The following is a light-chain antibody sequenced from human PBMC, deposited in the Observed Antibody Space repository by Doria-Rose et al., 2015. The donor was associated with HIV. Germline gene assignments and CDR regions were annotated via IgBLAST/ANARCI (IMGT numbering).Light chain of an antibody. V-gene: IGKV3-15*01. CDR1: QGIGSD. J-gene: IGKJ2*01. CDR3: QQYSQWPPYT. Sequence: EIVMTQSPATLSVSPGERATLSCTASQGIGSDLAWYQQKPGQAPRLLIYRASIRATGIPPRFTGGGSGTEFTLTISSLQSEDFAVYFCQQYSQWPPYTFGQGTKLEVK. CDR2: RAS.